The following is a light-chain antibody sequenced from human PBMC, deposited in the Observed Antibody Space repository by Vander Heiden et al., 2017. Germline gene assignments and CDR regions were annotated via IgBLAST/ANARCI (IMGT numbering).Light chain of an antibody. J-gene: IGKJ2*01. CDR3: QHYNTYSYT. CDR1: QSVSSW. CDR2: KES. V-gene: IGKV1-5*03. Sequence: DIQITQSPSPLSASVVDRVTITCRASQSVSSWLAWYQQKPGEAPRLLIYKESNLGSGVTSRFSGSGSGTEFTLTIRSLQPDDSATYSCQHYNTYSYTFGQGTKLEIK.